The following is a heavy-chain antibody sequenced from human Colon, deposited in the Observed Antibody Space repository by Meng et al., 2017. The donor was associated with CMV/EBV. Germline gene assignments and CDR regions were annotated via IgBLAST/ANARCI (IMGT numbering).Heavy chain of an antibody. V-gene: IGHV1-69*10. Sequence: SVKVSCKASGGTFSGYAISWVRQAPGQGLEWMGGIIPILGIANYAQKFQGRVTITADKSTSTAYMELSSLRSEDTAVYYCARIYADDYSNYRGPRARGYYGMDVWGQGTTVTVSS. CDR1: GGTFSGYA. CDR2: IIPILGIA. CDR3: ARIYADDYSNYRGPRARGYYGMDV. D-gene: IGHD4-11*01. J-gene: IGHJ6*02.